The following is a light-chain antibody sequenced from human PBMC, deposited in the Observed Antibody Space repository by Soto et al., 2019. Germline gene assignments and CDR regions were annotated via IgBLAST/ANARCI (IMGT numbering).Light chain of an antibody. CDR3: QEGKGYPNT. Sequence: IQMTQSPSTLSASVGNIVTIPCRASQGLSSYLAWYQQKPGKAPNLLIYAAFTVQSGVPSWFSGSGSGTEFTLTSSMLQAEDFATYCCQEGKGYPNTFGQGTRLEIK. J-gene: IGKJ5*01. V-gene: IGKV1-9*01. CDR1: QGLSSY. CDR2: AAF.